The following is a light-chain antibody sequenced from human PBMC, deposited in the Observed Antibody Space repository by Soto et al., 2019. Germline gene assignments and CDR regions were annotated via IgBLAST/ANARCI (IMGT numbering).Light chain of an antibody. V-gene: IGLV3-1*01. J-gene: IGLJ1*01. Sequence: SSELTQPPSVSVSPGQTASITCSGAKLGNKYACWYQQKPGQSPVVVIYQDNKRPSGIPERFSGSNSGKTATLTISGTQAMDEADYYCQAWDSSTAGVFGSGTKLTVL. CDR2: QDN. CDR1: KLGNKY. CDR3: QAWDSSTAGV.